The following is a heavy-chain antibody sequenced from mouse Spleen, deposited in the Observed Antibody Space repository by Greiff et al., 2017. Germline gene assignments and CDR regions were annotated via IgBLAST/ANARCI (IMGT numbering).Heavy chain of an antibody. CDR1: GYAFSSYW. Sequence: QVQLQQSGAELVKPGASVKISCKASGYAFSSYWMNWVKQRPGKGLEWIGQIYPGDGDTNYNGKFKGKATLTADKSSSTAYMQLSSLTSEDSAVYFCARGDPYGNYEGYWGQGTTLTVSS. D-gene: IGHD2-1*01. CDR2: IYPGDGDT. V-gene: IGHV1-80*01. J-gene: IGHJ2*01. CDR3: ARGDPYGNYEGY.